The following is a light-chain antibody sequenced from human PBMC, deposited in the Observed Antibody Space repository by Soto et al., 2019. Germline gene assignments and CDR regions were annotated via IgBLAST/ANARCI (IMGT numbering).Light chain of an antibody. J-gene: IGKJ4*01. V-gene: IGKV3-20*01. Sequence: EIVLTQSPGTLSLSPGERATLSCTASQSVRNNYLAWYQQKPGQAPRLLINGASSRATGIPDRFSGSGSGTDFTLTITRLEPEGFAVYYCLQYSSSPDTFGGGTKVEVK. CDR3: LQYSSSPDT. CDR2: GAS. CDR1: QSVRNNY.